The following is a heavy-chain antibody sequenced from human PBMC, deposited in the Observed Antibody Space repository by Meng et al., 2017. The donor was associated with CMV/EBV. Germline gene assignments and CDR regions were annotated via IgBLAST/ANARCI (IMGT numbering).Heavy chain of an antibody. J-gene: IGHJ6*02. CDR1: GGSFSGYY. CDR2: INHSGST. V-gene: IGHV4-34*01. CDR3: AKLPAPMDV. Sequence: GSLRLSCAVYGGSFSGYYWSWIRQPPGKGLEWIGEINHSGSTNYNPSLKSRVTISADTSKNQFSLKLSSVTAADTAVYYCAKLPAPMDVWGQGTTVTVSS.